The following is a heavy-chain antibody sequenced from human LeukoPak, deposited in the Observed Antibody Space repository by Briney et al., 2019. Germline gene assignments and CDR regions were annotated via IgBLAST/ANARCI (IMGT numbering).Heavy chain of an antibody. Sequence: PSETLSLTCAVYGGSFSGYYWSWIRQPPGKGLEWIGEINHSGSTNYNPSLKSRVTISVDTSKNQSSLKLSSVTAADTAVYYCARLRRSKFDPWGQGTLVTVSS. J-gene: IGHJ5*02. D-gene: IGHD4-17*01. CDR3: ARLRRSKFDP. V-gene: IGHV4-34*01. CDR1: GGSFSGYY. CDR2: INHSGST.